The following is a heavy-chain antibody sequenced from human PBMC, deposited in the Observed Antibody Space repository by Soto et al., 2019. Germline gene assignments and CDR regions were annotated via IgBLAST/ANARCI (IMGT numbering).Heavy chain of an antibody. CDR3: ARGTGRTSTPKKNWFDP. CDR1: GDSVSSGRDY. CDR2: ISYTGST. J-gene: IGHJ5*02. Sequence: PSETLSLNCNVSGDSVSSGRDYWSWIRQPPGKGLEWIAYISYTGSTNYNPSLKSRVTISVDTSKNQFSLKLSSVTAADTAVYYCARGTGRTSTPKKNWFDPWGQGTLVTVSS. D-gene: IGHD2-15*01. V-gene: IGHV4-61*01.